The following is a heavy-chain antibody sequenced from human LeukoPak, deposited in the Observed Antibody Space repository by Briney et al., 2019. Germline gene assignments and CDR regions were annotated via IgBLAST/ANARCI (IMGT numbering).Heavy chain of an antibody. D-gene: IGHD3-10*01. CDR1: GGSISGYN. V-gene: IGHV4-59*08. J-gene: IGHJ3*02. CDR3: ARREYRGNLPYAFDI. Sequence: SSETLSLTCIVSGGSISGYNWGWIRQPPGKGLEWIGYISYSGTTKYNPSLKSRLTLSVDKSKNQVSLRLRSVTAADTAVYYCARREYRGNLPYAFDILGQGTLVTVSS. CDR2: ISYSGTT.